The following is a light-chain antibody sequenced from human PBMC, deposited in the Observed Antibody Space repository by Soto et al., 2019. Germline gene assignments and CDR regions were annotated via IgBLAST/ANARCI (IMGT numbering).Light chain of an antibody. CDR3: QQYITWPPWT. J-gene: IGKJ1*01. Sequence: EIVLTQSPGTLSLSPGERATLSCRASQTVSRNNLVWYQQRPGQPPRLLIYGASSRATGIPDRFSGSGSGTDFSLTISRLEPEDFAVYYCQQYITWPPWTFGQGTKVDIK. V-gene: IGKV3-20*01. CDR2: GAS. CDR1: QTVSRNN.